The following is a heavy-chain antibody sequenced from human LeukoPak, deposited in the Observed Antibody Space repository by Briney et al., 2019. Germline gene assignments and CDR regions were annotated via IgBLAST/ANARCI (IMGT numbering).Heavy chain of an antibody. CDR3: ARRIRFGESSKENWFDP. V-gene: IGHV2-5*01. Sequence: SGPTLVKPTPTLTLTCTFSGFSLSTSAVGVGWIRQPPGRALEWLSLIYWNGDKCYSPSLRSRLTITKDTSKNQVVLTMTNMDPVDTATYYCARRIRFGESSKENWFDPWGQGTLVTVSS. CDR1: GFSLSTSAVG. D-gene: IGHD3-10*01. CDR2: IYWNGDK. J-gene: IGHJ5*02.